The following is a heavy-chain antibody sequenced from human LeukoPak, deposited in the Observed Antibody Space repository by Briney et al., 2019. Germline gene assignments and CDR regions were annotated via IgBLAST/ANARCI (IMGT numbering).Heavy chain of an antibody. Sequence: HGESLRISCKGSGYSFTSYWITWVRQMPGKGLEWMGRIDPSDSYTNYSPSFQGHVTISADKSISTAYLQWSSLKASDTAMYYCARRAAGTTGRFDYWGQGTLVTVSS. J-gene: IGHJ4*02. CDR3: ARRAAGTTGRFDY. CDR1: GYSFTSYW. V-gene: IGHV5-10-1*01. CDR2: IDPSDSYT. D-gene: IGHD1-1*01.